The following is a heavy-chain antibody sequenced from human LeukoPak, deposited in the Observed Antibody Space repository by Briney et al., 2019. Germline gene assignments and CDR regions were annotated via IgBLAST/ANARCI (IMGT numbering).Heavy chain of an antibody. D-gene: IGHD2-2*01. CDR2: IRYDGSNQ. Sequence: PGGSLRLSCAASRFTFSSYGMHWVRQAPGKGLEWVAFIRYDGSNQYYADSVKGRITVSRDNSKNTLNLQMNSLRTEDTAVYYCAKDRVFLEPAGDFDHWGQGTLVTVSS. CDR3: AKDRVFLEPAGDFDH. CDR1: RFTFSSYG. V-gene: IGHV3-30*02. J-gene: IGHJ4*02.